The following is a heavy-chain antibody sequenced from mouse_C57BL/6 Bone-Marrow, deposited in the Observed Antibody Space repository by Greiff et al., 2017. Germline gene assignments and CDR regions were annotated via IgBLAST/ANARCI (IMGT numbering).Heavy chain of an antibody. J-gene: IGHJ4*01. CDR3: AIRWSYYDYAMDY. D-gene: IGHD1-1*01. Sequence: EVQLVESGTVLARPGASVKMSCKTSGYTFTSYWMHWVKQRPGQGLEWIGAIYPGNSDTSYNQKFTGKATLTAVKSASTAYMELSSLTNEDSAVYYCAIRWSYYDYAMDYWGQGTSVTVSS. V-gene: IGHV1-5*01. CDR1: GYTFTSYW. CDR2: IYPGNSDT.